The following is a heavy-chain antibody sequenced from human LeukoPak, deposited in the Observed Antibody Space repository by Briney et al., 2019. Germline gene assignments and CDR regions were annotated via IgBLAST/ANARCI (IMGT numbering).Heavy chain of an antibody. J-gene: IGHJ3*02. CDR2: IWYDGSNK. CDR1: GFTFSSYD. D-gene: IGHD1-26*01. V-gene: IGHV3-33*08. CDR3: ARMGSGSYWSGKPI. Sequence: GGSLRLSCAASGFTFSSYDMHWVRQAPGKGLEWVAVIWYDGSNKYYADSVKGRFTISRDNSKNTLYLQMNSLRAEDTAVYYCARMGSGSYWSGKPIWGQGTMVTVSS.